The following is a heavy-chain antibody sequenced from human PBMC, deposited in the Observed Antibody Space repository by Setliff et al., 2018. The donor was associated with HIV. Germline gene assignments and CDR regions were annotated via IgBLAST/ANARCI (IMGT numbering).Heavy chain of an antibody. CDR3: AKDPRAAVATICDY. V-gene: IGHV3-30*18. D-gene: IGHD5-12*01. CDR2: ISYDGSNK. CDR1: RTTFSGYG. Sequence: PGGSLRLSCRGFRTTFSGYGLNWVRQAPGKGLEWVAVISYDGSNKYYADSVKGRFTISRDNSKNTLYLQMNSLRAEDTAVYYCAKDPRAAVATICDYWGQGTLVTVSS. J-gene: IGHJ4*02.